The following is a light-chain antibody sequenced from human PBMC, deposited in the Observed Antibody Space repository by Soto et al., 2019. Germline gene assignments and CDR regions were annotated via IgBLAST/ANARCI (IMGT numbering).Light chain of an antibody. CDR1: QSIGSW. Sequence: DIQMTQSPSTLSASVGDRVTITCRASQSIGSWLAWYQQKPGKAPKLLIYKASSLESGVPSRFSGSGSGTEFTLTISSLQPDDFASYYSQQYGSYSPWTFGQGTQVEIK. J-gene: IGKJ1*01. V-gene: IGKV1-5*03. CDR3: QQYGSYSPWT. CDR2: KAS.